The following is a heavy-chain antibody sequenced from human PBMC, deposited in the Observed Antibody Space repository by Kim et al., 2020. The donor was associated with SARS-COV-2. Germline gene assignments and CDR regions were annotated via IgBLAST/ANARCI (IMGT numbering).Heavy chain of an antibody. Sequence: SETLSLTCTVSGGSISSYYWSWIRQPPGKGLEWIGYIYYSGSTNYNPSLKSRVTISVDTSKNQFSLKLSSVTAADTAVYYCARRMIVVVPAATDYYYYYMDVWGKGTTVTVSS. V-gene: IGHV4-59*08. D-gene: IGHD2-2*01. CDR2: IYYSGST. J-gene: IGHJ6*03. CDR1: GGSISSYY. CDR3: ARRMIVVVPAATDYYYYYMDV.